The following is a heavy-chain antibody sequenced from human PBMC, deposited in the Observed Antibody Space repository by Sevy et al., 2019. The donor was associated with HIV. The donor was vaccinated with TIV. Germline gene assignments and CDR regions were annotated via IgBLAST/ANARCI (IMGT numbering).Heavy chain of an antibody. CDR3: ARDLEFYGYREYGPAFNPDY. V-gene: IGHV3-33*01. CDR2: RWFDGSNE. D-gene: IGHD5-12*01. J-gene: IGHJ4*02. Sequence: GGSLRLSCAASGFSFSSYGMHWVRLAPGKGLEWLAERWFDGSNEDYADSVKGRFTISRDIAKNTLYLQMNSLRAEDTAVYYCARDLEFYGYREYGPAFNPDYWGRGTLVTVSS. CDR1: GFSFSSYG.